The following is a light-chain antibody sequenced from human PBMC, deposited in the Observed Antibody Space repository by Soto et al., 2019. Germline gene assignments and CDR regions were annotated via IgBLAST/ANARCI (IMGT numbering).Light chain of an antibody. J-gene: IGLJ1*01. CDR1: SGDIGSYNR. V-gene: IGLV2-14*01. CDR3: SSYTNINTRVCV. Sequence: QSALTQPASVSGSPGQSITISCTGTSGDIGSYNRVSWYQQHPGKAPKLIIYEVTDRPSGVSNRFSGSKSGNTASLTISGLQAEDEAEYYCSSYTNINTRVCVFGTGTKLTVL. CDR2: EVT.